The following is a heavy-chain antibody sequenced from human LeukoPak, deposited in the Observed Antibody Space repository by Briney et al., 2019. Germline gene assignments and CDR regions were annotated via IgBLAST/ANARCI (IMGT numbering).Heavy chain of an antibody. CDR3: AKDTMIDAFDI. Sequence: GGSLRLSCAASGFTFEDYAMHWVRQAPGKGLEWVSLISGDGGSTYYADSVKGRFTISRDNSKNSLYLQMNSLRTEDPALYYCAKDTMIDAFDIWGQGTMVTVSS. V-gene: IGHV3-43*02. D-gene: IGHD3-16*01. CDR2: ISGDGGST. CDR1: GFTFEDYA. J-gene: IGHJ3*02.